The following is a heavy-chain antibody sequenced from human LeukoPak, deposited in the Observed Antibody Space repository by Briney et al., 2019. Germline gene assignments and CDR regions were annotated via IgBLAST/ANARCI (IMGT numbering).Heavy chain of an antibody. V-gene: IGHV3-21*01. CDR3: ARAAVATINPFDY. D-gene: IGHD5-12*01. CDR1: GFTFSSYD. CDR2: ISSSSSYI. Sequence: GGSLRLSCAASGFTFSSYDMNWFRQAPGKGLEWVSSISSSSSYIYYADSVKGRFTISRDNAKNSLYLQMNSLRAEDTAVYYCARAAVATINPFDYWGQGTLVTVSS. J-gene: IGHJ4*02.